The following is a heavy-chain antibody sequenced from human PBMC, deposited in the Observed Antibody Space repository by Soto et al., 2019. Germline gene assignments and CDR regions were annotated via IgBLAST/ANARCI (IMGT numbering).Heavy chain of an antibody. CDR3: ARVGGSSPQGWFDP. CDR2: INAGNGNT. J-gene: IGHJ5*02. CDR1: GYTFTSYA. Sequence: ASVKVSCKASGYTFTSYAMHWVRQAPGQRLEWMGWINAGNGNTKYSQKFQGRVTITRDTSTSTAYMELRSLRSDDTAVYYCARVGGSSPQGWFDPWGQGTLVTVSS. V-gene: IGHV1-3*01. D-gene: IGHD1-26*01.